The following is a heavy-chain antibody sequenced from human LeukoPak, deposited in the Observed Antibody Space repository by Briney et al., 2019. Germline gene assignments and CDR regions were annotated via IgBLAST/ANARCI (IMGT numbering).Heavy chain of an antibody. D-gene: IGHD3-3*01. J-gene: IGHJ6*02. CDR2: INRSGST. Sequence: PSETLSLTCAVYGGSFSGYYWSWIRQPPGKGLEWIGEINRSGSTNYNPSLKSRVTISVDTSKNQFSLKLSSVTAADTAVYYCARGTSYYDFWSGYYTYYYYGMDVWGQGTTVTVSS. CDR1: GGSFSGYY. CDR3: ARGTSYYDFWSGYYTYYYYGMDV. V-gene: IGHV4-34*01.